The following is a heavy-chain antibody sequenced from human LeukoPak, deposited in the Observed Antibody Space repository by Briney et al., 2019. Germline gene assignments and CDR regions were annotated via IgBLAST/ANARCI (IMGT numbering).Heavy chain of an antibody. V-gene: IGHV1-69*05. CDR1: GGTFSSYA. Sequence: SVKVSCKASGGTFSSYAISWVRQAPGQGLEWMGGIIPIFGTANYAQKFQGRVTITTDESTSTAYMELSSLRSKDTAVYYCARDLLYYVFWSGYYTGFNWFDPWGQGTLVTVSS. CDR3: ARDLLYYVFWSGYYTGFNWFDP. CDR2: IIPIFGTA. D-gene: IGHD3-3*01. J-gene: IGHJ5*02.